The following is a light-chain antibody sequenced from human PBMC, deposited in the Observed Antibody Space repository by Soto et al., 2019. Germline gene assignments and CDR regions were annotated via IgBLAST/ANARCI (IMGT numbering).Light chain of an antibody. J-gene: IGKJ1*01. CDR3: QPYNSYSQT. CDR1: QGIVMW. V-gene: IGKV1-5*01. Sequence: DIQMTQSPCSVSASFGDRGTMTCRASQGIVMWFACYQQKPGKAPKLLLYDASSLESGVPSRFSGSGSGTEFALTISSPQPDDFATYYCQPYNSYSQTFGQGTKV. CDR2: DAS.